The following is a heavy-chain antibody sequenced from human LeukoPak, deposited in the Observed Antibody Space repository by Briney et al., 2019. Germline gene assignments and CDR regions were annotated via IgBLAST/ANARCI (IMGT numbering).Heavy chain of an antibody. CDR3: ARAYSSGWYAMSAFDI. CDR2: INPSGGST. Sequence: ASVKVSCKASGYTFTSYYMHWVRQAPGQGLEWMGIINPSGGSTSYAQKFQGRVTMTRDMSTSTVYMELSSLRSEDTAVYYCARAYSSGWYAMSAFDIWGQGTMVTVSS. CDR1: GYTFTSYY. J-gene: IGHJ3*02. V-gene: IGHV1-46*01. D-gene: IGHD6-19*01.